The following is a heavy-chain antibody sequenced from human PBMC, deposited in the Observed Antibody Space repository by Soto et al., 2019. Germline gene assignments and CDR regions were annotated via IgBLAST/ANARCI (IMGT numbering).Heavy chain of an antibody. CDR1: GFTFSSYG. CDR3: AKDRTPLSYIAPAGLRDY. Sequence: PGGSLRLSCAASGFTFSSYGMHWVRQAPGKGLEWVAVISYDGSNKYYADSVKGRFTISRDNSKNTLYLQMNSLRAEDTAVYYCAKDRTPLSYIAPAGLRDYWGQGTLVIVSS. J-gene: IGHJ4*02. V-gene: IGHV3-30*18. CDR2: ISYDGSNK. D-gene: IGHD6-13*01.